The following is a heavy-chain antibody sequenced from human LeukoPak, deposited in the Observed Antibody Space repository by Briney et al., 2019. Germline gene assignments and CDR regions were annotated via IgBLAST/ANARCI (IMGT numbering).Heavy chain of an antibody. D-gene: IGHD3-9*01. V-gene: IGHV3-23*01. J-gene: IGHJ4*02. Sequence: GGSLRLSCADSGFTFSSYAMSWVRQAPGKGLEWVAGISAGGGSTYYADSVKGRFTISRDNSKNMLYLQLNSLRAEDTAVYYCAKGDPPTYYDILTGRDYWGQGTLVTVSS. CDR1: GFTFSSYA. CDR2: ISAGGGST. CDR3: AKGDPPTYYDILTGRDY.